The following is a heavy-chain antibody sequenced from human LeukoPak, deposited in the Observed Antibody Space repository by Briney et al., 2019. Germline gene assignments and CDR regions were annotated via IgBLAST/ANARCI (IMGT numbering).Heavy chain of an antibody. V-gene: IGHV3-11*01. CDR3: ARYCSGGSCYWKGFDY. D-gene: IGHD2-15*01. CDR1: GFTFSDYY. CDR2: ISSSGSTI. J-gene: IGHJ4*02. Sequence: GGSLRLSCAASGFTFSDYYMSWIRQAPGKGLEWVSCISSSGSTIYYADSVKGRFTISRDNAKNSLYLQMNSLRAEDTAVYYCARYCSGGSCYWKGFDYWGQGTLVTVSS.